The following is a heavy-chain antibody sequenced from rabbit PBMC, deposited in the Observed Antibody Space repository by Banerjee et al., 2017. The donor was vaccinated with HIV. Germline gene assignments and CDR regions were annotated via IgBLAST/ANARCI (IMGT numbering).Heavy chain of an antibody. CDR3: ARGGSAAAFNL. J-gene: IGHJ4*01. Sequence: QEQLVESGGGLVQPEGSLTLTCTASGFSFSSGYYMCWVRQAPGKGLEWIGCIYTDSGSTYYANWAKGRFTISEPSSTTVTLRMTSLTAADTATHFCARGGSAAAFNLWGPGTLVTVS. CDR2: IYTDSGST. V-gene: IGHV1S45*01. D-gene: IGHD4-2*01. CDR1: GFSFSSGYY.